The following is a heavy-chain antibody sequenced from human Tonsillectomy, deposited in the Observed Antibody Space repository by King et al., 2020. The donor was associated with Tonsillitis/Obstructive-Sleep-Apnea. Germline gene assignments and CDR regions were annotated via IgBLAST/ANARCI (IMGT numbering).Heavy chain of an antibody. CDR2: IYTSGST. V-gene: IGHV4-4*07. CDR1: GGSISSYN. CDR3: ARDPNMIVGSYFDY. J-gene: IGHJ4*02. D-gene: IGHD3-22*01. Sequence: QLQESGPGLVKPSETLSLTCTVSGGSISSYNWSWIRQPAGKGLEWIGRIYTSGSTNYNPSLKSRVTMSVDTSKNQFSLKLSSVTAADTAVYYCARDPNMIVGSYFDYWGQGTLVTVSS.